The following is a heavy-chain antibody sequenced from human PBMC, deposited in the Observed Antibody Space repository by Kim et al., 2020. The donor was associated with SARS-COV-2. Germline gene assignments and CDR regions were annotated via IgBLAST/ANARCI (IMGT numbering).Heavy chain of an antibody. CDR2: ISAYNGNT. CDR1: GYTFTSYG. Sequence: ASVKVSCKASGYTFTSYGISWVRQAPGQGLEWMGWISAYNGNTNYAQKLQGRVTMTTDTSTSTAYMELRSLRSDDTAVYYCARDWWPKTYYYGSRLPGYWGQGTLVTVSS. D-gene: IGHD3-10*01. V-gene: IGHV1-18*01. J-gene: IGHJ4*02. CDR3: ARDWWPKTYYYGSRLPGY.